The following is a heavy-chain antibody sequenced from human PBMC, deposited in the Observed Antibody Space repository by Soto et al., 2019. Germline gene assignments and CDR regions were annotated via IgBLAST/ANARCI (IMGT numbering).Heavy chain of an antibody. V-gene: IGHV5-51*01. CDR3: AIPPFHTSFSCYKGRPDNYYYGMDI. J-gene: IGHJ6*01. CDR2: IYPSDSDT. CDR1: GYTFTMYW. Sequence: PGESLKISCRVSGYTFTMYWIGWVRQMPGKGLEWMGFIYPSDSDTKYSPSFHGQVTISVDKSITTAYLQWSSLKASDTAIYYCAIPPFHTSFSCYKGRPDNYYYGMDIWGQGPTVTVPS. D-gene: IGHD2-15*01.